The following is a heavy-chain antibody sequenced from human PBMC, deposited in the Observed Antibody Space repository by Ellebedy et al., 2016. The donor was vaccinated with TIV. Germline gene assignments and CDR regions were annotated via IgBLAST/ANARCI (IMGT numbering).Heavy chain of an antibody. CDR2: IWSDGNNG. CDR1: GFALSSYG. D-gene: IGHD5-24*01. J-gene: IGHJ4*02. CDR3: AKSRDGHNHGLAS. Sequence: GESLKISCAASGFALSSYGMHWVRQAPDKGLEWVGVIWSDGNNGNQADSVRGRFIVSRDSSKNTLYLQMNSLRDEDTAVYYCAKSRDGHNHGLASWGQGTLVTVSS. V-gene: IGHV3-33*06.